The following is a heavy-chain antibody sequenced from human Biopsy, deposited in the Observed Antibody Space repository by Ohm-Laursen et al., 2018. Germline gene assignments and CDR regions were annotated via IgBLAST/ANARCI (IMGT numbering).Heavy chain of an antibody. V-gene: IGHV4-39*01. Sequence: SQTLSLTCPVSGGSISNNNYYWGWIRQPPGKGLEWIGSIFYRGSTHYKPSLKSRVNISVDTSKNQFSLKLNSVTAADTAVYYCAWDYDTSGYYYVSWGQGTLVTVSS. CDR2: IFYRGST. J-gene: IGHJ5*02. CDR3: AWDYDTSGYYYVS. D-gene: IGHD3-22*01. CDR1: GGSISNNNYY.